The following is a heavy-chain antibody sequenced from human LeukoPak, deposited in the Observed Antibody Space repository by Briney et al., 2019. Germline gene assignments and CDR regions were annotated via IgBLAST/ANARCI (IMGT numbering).Heavy chain of an antibody. J-gene: IGHJ4*02. CDR2: ISGSGGVT. V-gene: IGHV3-23*01. Sequence: GGSLILSCAASGFTFSGYAMSWVRQAPGKGLEWVSAISGSGGVTYYADSVKGRFTISIDISRNTLYLQMNSLRAEDTAVYYCAKAPAATTRSGGYFDYWGQGTLVTVSS. CDR3: AKAPAATTRSGGYFDY. D-gene: IGHD4-11*01. CDR1: GFTFSGYA.